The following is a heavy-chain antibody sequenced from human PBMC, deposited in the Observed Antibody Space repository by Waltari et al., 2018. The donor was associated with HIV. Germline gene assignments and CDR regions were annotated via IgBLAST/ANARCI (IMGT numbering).Heavy chain of an antibody. CDR1: GFTFSGFW. CDR3: AADLYGVYFDY. Sequence: EVQLVESGGGLVQPGGSLRLSCAGSGFTFSGFWMTWVRQTPGKGLDGVANIKGDGSEKYYVDSVKGRFTISRDNAKNLLYLEMNSLRVEDTAVYYCAADLYGVYFDYWGQGTLVTVSS. J-gene: IGHJ4*02. V-gene: IGHV3-7*01. CDR2: IKGDGSEK. D-gene: IGHD3-16*01.